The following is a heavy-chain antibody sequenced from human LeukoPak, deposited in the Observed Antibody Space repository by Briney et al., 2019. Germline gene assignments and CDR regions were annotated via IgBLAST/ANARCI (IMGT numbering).Heavy chain of an antibody. D-gene: IGHD4-23*01. CDR3: AIRDKL. CDR2: IYTSGTT. Sequence: SETLSLTCTVSVASFSIYYWSGIPHSAGKGLEWIGLIYTSGTTNYNPSLKSRVPMSVDTSKNQFSLKLSSVTVAYTAVYYCAIRDKLRGQGTLVTVSS. CDR1: VASFSIYY. J-gene: IGHJ4*02. V-gene: IGHV4-4*07.